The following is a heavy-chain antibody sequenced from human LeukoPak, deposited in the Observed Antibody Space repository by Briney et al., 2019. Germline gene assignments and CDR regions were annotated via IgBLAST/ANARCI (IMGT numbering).Heavy chain of an antibody. J-gene: IGHJ4*02. CDR3: AKEEAGYCSGGSCYSLNY. D-gene: IGHD2-15*01. V-gene: IGHV3-30*18. CDR1: GFTFSSYG. Sequence: GGSLRLSCAASGFTFSSYGMHWVRQAPGKGLEWVAVISKDGSNQYHTDSVKGRFTISRDNSKNTLYLQMNSLRAEDTAVYYCAKEEAGYCSGGSCYSLNYWGQGTLVTVSS. CDR2: ISKDGSNQ.